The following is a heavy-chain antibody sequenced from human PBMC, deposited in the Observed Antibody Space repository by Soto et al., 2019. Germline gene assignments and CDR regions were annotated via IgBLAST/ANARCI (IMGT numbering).Heavy chain of an antibody. Sequence: PSETLSLTCTVSRGYVNTFHWSWVRQPAGKGLEWIGHIYYSGTTYYNPSLKSRVTISVDTSKNQFSLKLNSVTAADTAVYYCARVVTTTYNRFDPWGQGTLVTVSS. CDR2: IYYSGTT. D-gene: IGHD2-21*02. CDR1: RGYVNTFH. J-gene: IGHJ5*02. V-gene: IGHV4-59*06. CDR3: ARVVTTTYNRFDP.